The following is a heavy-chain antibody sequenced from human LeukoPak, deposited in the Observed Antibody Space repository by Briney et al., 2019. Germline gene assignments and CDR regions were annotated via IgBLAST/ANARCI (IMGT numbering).Heavy chain of an antibody. CDR2: LDESGRP. V-gene: IGHV4-39*07. Sequence: SETLSLTCSVSGGSTRSGRHHWAWVRQPPGKGLEFIGSLDESGRPYYNAPLKSRVTISEDSSGKQFSLNLSSVTAADTAVYYCARDILANGYSNDAFDLWGQGTMVTVSS. D-gene: IGHD3-22*01. CDR3: ARDILANGYSNDAFDL. CDR1: GGSTRSGRHH. J-gene: IGHJ3*01.